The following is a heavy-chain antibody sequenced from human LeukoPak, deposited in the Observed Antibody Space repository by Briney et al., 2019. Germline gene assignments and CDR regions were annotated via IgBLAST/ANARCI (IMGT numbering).Heavy chain of an antibody. Sequence: GGSLRLSCAASGFTFSSYGMHWVRQAPGKGLEWVAFIRYDGSNKYYADSVKGRFTISRDNSKNTLYLQMNSLRAEDTAVYYCAKDYFERASSSSTNWGQGTLVTVSS. V-gene: IGHV3-30*02. CDR1: GFTFSSYG. D-gene: IGHD6-13*01. CDR3: AKDYFERASSSSTN. CDR2: IRYDGSNK. J-gene: IGHJ4*02.